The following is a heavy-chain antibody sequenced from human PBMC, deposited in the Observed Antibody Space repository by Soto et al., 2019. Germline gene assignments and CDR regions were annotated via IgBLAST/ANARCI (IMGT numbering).Heavy chain of an antibody. CDR1: GFTFSSYA. CDR3: AKAGSAGSVFNWFDP. CDR2: ISGSGAST. V-gene: IGHV3-23*01. Sequence: GGSLRLSCAASGFTFSSYAMTWVRQAPGKGLEWVSTISGSGASTYYTDSVKGRFTISRDNSKNTLYLQMNSLRVEDTAVYYCAKAGSAGSVFNWFDPWGQGTLVTVSS. D-gene: IGHD2-8*02. J-gene: IGHJ5*02.